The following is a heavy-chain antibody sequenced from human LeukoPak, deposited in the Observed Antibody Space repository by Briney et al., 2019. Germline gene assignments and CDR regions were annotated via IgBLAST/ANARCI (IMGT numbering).Heavy chain of an antibody. CDR3: ASRGSWGGNYFDY. CDR1: GGTFCSYA. CDR2: IIPIFGTA. D-gene: IGHD1-26*01. Sequence: SVKVSCKAFGGTFCSYAISWVRQAPGQGLEWMGGIIPIFGTANYAQKFQGRVTITTDESTSTAYMELSSLRSEDTAVYYCASRGSWGGNYFDYWGQGTLVTVSS. J-gene: IGHJ4*02. V-gene: IGHV1-69*05.